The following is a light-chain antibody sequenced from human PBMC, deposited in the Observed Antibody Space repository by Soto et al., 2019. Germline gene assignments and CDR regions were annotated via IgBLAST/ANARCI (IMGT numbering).Light chain of an antibody. J-gene: IGKJ3*01. Sequence: EIVLTQSPANLSLSPGERATLSCRASQSVSSYLAWYQQKPGQAPRILIYDASNRATGIPARFSGSGSGTDFTLTISILEPEDFAVYYCQQRSNWPLFTFGPGTKVDIK. CDR1: QSVSSY. CDR3: QQRSNWPLFT. V-gene: IGKV3-11*01. CDR2: DAS.